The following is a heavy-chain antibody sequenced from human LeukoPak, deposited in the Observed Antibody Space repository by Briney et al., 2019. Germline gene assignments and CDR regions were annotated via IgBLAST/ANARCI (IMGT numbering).Heavy chain of an antibody. V-gene: IGHV3-48*01. J-gene: IGHJ4*02. CDR3: ARGTPHN. CDR1: GFTFSSYS. CDR2: INNSSSTI. Sequence: GGSLRLSCAASGFTFSSYSMNWLRQVPGKGLEWISFINNSSSTIYYADSVKGRFTISRDNAKDLLYLQMSGLSVEDTGIYYCARGTPHNWGQGTLVTVSS.